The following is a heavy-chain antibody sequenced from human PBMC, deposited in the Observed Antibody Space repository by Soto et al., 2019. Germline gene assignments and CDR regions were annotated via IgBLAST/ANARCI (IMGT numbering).Heavy chain of an antibody. CDR2: ITPFNGDT. Sequence: VASVKVSCKASGYTFSSNCIHWVLQAPGQGLEWMGWITPFNGDTSYAQKFQGRVTMTTDTSTSTVFMELRSLRFDDTAVYYCARVRVVVGATIDSWGQGTLVTVSS. V-gene: IGHV1-18*04. CDR1: GYTFSSNC. D-gene: IGHD2-15*01. J-gene: IGHJ4*02. CDR3: ARVRVVVGATIDS.